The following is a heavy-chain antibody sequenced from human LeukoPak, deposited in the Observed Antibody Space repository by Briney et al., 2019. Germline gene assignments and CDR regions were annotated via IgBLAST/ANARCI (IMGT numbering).Heavy chain of an antibody. CDR2: IWFDGIRK. CDR1: GFTFSNYG. D-gene: IGHD3-22*01. CDR3: ARDLEDSSPFGAFDM. Sequence: GGSLRLSCAASGFTFSNYGMHWVRQVPGKGLEWVAAIWFDGIRKYYADSVKDRLTISRDNSKNTLYLQMNSLRAEDTAVYYCARDLEDSSPFGAFDMWGQGTMVTVSS. J-gene: IGHJ3*02. V-gene: IGHV3-33*01.